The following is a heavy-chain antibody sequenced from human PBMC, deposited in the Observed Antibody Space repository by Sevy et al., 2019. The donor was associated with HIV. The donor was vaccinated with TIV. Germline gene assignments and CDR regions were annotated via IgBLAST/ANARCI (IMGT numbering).Heavy chain of an antibody. D-gene: IGHD3-10*01. CDR2: IYYSGAT. CDR3: ARGPIEDYYGSGSSPYWYFDL. Sequence: SETLSLTCTVSGGSITSSNFYWGWIRQPPGKGLESIGTIYYSGATYYNPSLKSRVTISVDTSKNQFSLKLTSVTAADTAVYFCARGPIEDYYGSGSSPYWYFDLWGRGTLVTVSS. CDR1: GGSITSSNFY. V-gene: IGHV4-39*01. J-gene: IGHJ2*01.